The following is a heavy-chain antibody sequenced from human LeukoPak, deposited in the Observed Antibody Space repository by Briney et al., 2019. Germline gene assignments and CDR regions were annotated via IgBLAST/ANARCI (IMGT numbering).Heavy chain of an antibody. J-gene: IGHJ4*02. CDR2: INEDGREK. V-gene: IGHV3-7*01. Sequence: GGSLRLSCVASGFTSSRYWMSWVRQTPGKGLEWVANINEDGREKYYVDSVNGRVTISRDNAKNSLYLQMNSLRAEDTAVYFCVRDAYDDYQSLDYWGQGTLVTVSS. CDR1: GFTSSRYW. D-gene: IGHD4-17*01. CDR3: VRDAYDDYQSLDY.